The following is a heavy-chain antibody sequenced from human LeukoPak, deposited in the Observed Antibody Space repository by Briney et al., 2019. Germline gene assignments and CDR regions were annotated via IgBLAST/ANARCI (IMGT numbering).Heavy chain of an antibody. CDR3: AKALYYYDSSGYYYPYYFDY. D-gene: IGHD3-22*01. CDR1: GFSFTTYA. CDR2: VVRSGDGA. V-gene: IGHV3-23*01. J-gene: IGHJ4*02. Sequence: GGSLRLSCAASGFSFTTYAMGWVRQAPGKGLEWVSTVVRSGDGAYYADSVKGRFTISRDNSKNTLYLQMNSLRAEDTAVYYCAKALYYYDSSGYYYPYYFDYWGQGTLVTVSS.